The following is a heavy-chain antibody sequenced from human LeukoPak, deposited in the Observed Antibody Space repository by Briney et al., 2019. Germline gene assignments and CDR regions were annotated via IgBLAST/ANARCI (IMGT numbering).Heavy chain of an antibody. J-gene: IGHJ4*02. D-gene: IGHD1-1*01. CDR2: INPHSGSP. CDR3: AIHPTGSRSAFEY. V-gene: IGHV1-46*01. Sequence: GASVKVSFKASGYIFTIYYMHWVRQAPGQGLEWMGIINPHSGSPTYAQKFQGRVTMSRDTSTSIAYMDLSSLRSEDTAVYYCAIHPTGSRSAFEYWGQGTLVTVSS. CDR1: GYIFTIYY.